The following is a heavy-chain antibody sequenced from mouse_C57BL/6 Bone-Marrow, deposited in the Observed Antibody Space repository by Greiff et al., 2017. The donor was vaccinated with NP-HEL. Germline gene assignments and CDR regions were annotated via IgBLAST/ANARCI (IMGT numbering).Heavy chain of an antibody. CDR3: ARQPYYYAMDY. J-gene: IGHJ4*01. CDR1: GYTFTDYY. Sequence: EVQLQQSGPELVKPGASVKISCKASGYTFTDYYMNWVKQSHGKSLEWIGDINPNNGGTSYNQKFKGKATLTVDKSSSTAYMELRSLTSEDSAVYYCARQPYYYAMDYWGQGTSVTVSS. V-gene: IGHV1-26*01. CDR2: INPNNGGT.